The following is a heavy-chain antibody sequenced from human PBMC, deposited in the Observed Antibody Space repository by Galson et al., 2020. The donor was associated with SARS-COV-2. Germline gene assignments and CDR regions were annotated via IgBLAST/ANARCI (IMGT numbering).Heavy chain of an antibody. CDR3: ARVRTPMRVVVITSDAFDI. J-gene: IGHJ3*02. D-gene: IGHD3-22*01. V-gene: IGHV4-31*03. CDR2: IYYSGST. CDR1: GGSISSGGYY. Sequence: ETSETLSLTCTVSGGSISSGGYYWSWIRQHPGKGLEWIGYIYYSGSTYYNPSLKSRVTISVDTSKNQFSLKLSSVTAADTAVYYCARVRTPMRVVVITSDAFDIWGQGTMVTVSS.